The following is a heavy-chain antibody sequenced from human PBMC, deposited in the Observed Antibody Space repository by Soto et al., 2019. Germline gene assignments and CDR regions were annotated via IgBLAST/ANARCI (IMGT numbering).Heavy chain of an antibody. Sequence: GGSLRLSCAASGFTVSSNYMSWVRQAPGKGLEWVSVIYSGGSTYYADSVKGRFTISRHNSKNTLYLQMNSLRAEDTAVYYCASTTGTTRGAMDVWGKGTTVTVSS. CDR1: GFTVSSNY. D-gene: IGHD1-7*01. V-gene: IGHV3-53*04. CDR2: IYSGGST. J-gene: IGHJ6*03. CDR3: ASTTGTTRGAMDV.